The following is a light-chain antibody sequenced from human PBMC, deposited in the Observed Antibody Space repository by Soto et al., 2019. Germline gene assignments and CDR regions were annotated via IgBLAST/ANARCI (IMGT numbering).Light chain of an antibody. CDR2: DAP. J-gene: IGKJ4*01. V-gene: IGKV3-11*01. Sequence: EVVLTQSPATLSLSPGEIVTLSCRASQSVNTYLAWHQHKPGQGPRLLIYDAPSRAPGIPARFSGSGSGTDFTLTISSLEPEDSAIYYCQQRSNWPLTFGGGTKVDIK. CDR3: QQRSNWPLT. CDR1: QSVNTY.